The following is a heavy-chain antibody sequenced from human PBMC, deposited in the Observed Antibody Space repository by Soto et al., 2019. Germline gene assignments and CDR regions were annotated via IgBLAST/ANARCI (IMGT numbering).Heavy chain of an antibody. CDR2: IYYSGST. V-gene: IGHV4-59*01. D-gene: IGHD3-9*01. CDR3: ARDRVAYDILTGYYYYYGMDV. J-gene: IGHJ6*02. CDR1: GGSISSYY. Sequence: SETLSLTSTVSGGSISSYYWSWIRQPPGKGLEWIGYIYYSGSTNYNPSLKSRVTISVDTSKNQFSLKLSSVTAADTAVYYCARDRVAYDILTGYYYYYGMDVWGQGTTVTVSS.